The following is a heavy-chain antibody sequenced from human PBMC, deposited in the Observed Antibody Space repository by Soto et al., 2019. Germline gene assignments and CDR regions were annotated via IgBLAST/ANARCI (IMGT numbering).Heavy chain of an antibody. CDR1: GGSISSSSYY. CDR2: IYYSGST. V-gene: IGHV4-39*01. J-gene: IGHJ4*02. D-gene: IGHD1-1*01. CDR3: ARLSAQNWNPLFDY. Sequence: QLQLQESGPGLVKPSETLSLTCTVSGGSISSSSYYWGWIRQPPGKGLEWIGSIYYSGSTYYNPSLKSRVTISVDTSKNQFSLKLSSVTAADTAVYYCARLSAQNWNPLFDYWGQGTLVTVSS.